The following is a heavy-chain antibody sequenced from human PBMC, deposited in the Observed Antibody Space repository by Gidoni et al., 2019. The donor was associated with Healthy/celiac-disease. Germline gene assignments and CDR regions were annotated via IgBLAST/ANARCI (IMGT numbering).Heavy chain of an antibody. D-gene: IGHD3-16*02. CDR2: IYYSGST. CDR3: ASNDYVWGSYRNNWFDP. Sequence: QLQLQESGPGLVKPSETLSLTCTVSGGSISSSSYYWGWIRQPPGKGLEWIGSIYYSGSTYYNPSLKSRVTISVDTSKNQFSLKLSSVTAADTAVYYCASNDYVWGSYRNNWFDPWGQGTLVTVSS. CDR1: GGSISSSSYY. J-gene: IGHJ5*02. V-gene: IGHV4-39*01.